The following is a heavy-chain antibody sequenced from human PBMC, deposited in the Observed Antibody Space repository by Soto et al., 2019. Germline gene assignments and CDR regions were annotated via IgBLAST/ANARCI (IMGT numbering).Heavy chain of an antibody. CDR1: GFTFSSYP. CDR3: AKAVVASSDAFDI. CDR2: ISGSGGST. D-gene: IGHD5-12*01. Sequence: VGSQRLSRASAGFTFSSYPMIWVRQAPGKGLEWVSAISGSGGSTYYADSVKGRFTISRDNSKNTLYLQMNSLRAEDTAVYYYAKAVVASSDAFDIWGQGTMVTVSS. J-gene: IGHJ3*02. V-gene: IGHV3-23*01.